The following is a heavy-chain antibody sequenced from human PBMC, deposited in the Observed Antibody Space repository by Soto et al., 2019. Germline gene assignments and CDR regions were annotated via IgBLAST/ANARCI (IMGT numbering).Heavy chain of an antibody. D-gene: IGHD1-7*01. CDR3: ARTGITGTTGTDY. V-gene: IGHV4-34*01. CDR2: INHSGST. J-gene: IGHJ4*02. Sequence: TSETLSLTGAVYVGSFNASYWSWIRQPPGKGLEWIGEINHSGSTNYNPSLKSRVTISVDTSKNQFSLKLSSVTAADTAVYYCARTGITGTTGTDYWGQGTLVTVSS. CDR1: VGSFNASY.